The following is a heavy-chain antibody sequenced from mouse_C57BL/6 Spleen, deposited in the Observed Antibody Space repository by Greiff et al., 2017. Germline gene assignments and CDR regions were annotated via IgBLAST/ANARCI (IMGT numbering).Heavy chain of an antibody. V-gene: IGHV1-64*01. D-gene: IGHD2-10*02. J-gene: IGHJ4*01. Sequence: VQLQQPGAELVKPGASVKLSCKASGYTFTSYWMHWVKQRPGQGLEWIGMIHPNSGSTNYNEKFKSKATLTVDKSSSTAYMQLSSLTSEDSAVYYCARGEYGNSLYYAMDYWGQGTSVTVSS. CDR1: GYTFTSYW. CDR2: IHPNSGST. CDR3: ARGEYGNSLYYAMDY.